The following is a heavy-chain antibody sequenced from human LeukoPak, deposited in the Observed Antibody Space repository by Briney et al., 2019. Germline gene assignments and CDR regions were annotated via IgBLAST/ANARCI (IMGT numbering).Heavy chain of an antibody. CDR1: GFTFSYYD. J-gene: IGHJ2*01. V-gene: IGHV3-13*05. Sequence: GGSLRLSCAASGFTFSYYDMHWDRQPIGKGLEWVSSIGTAGDPYYPGSVKGRFTISRENAENSLYLQMNSLRAGDTAVYYCARDETAVEDWFGDLWGRGTLVTVSS. CDR3: ARDETAVEDWFGDL. CDR2: IGTAGDP. D-gene: IGHD6-19*01.